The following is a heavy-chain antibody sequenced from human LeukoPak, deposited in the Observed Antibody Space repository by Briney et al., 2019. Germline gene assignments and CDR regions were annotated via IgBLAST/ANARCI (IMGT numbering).Heavy chain of an antibody. V-gene: IGHV3-33*01. CDR3: ATGSGYYYDH. CDR2: AYDDGSNQ. J-gene: IGHJ4*02. D-gene: IGHD3-22*01. Sequence: GGSLRLSCAAAGFNFRIYGMHWVRQAPGKGLEWVAVAYDDGSNQYYADSVKGRFTISKDISKNTLYVQMNSLRAEDMAVYYCATGSGYYYDHWGQGTLVTVSS. CDR1: GFNFRIYG.